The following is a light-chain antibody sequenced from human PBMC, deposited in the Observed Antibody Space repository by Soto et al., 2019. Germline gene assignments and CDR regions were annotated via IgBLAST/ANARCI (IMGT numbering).Light chain of an antibody. Sequence: QSVLTQPPSASGTPRQRVTISCSGSSSNIGSDNVNWYQQLPLAAPKLLIYDNNKRPSGVPDRFSGSKSGTSASLAISGLQSEDEADYYCAAWDGSLNGWVFGGGTKVTVL. CDR2: DNN. CDR1: SSNIGSDN. CDR3: AAWDGSLNGWV. V-gene: IGLV1-44*01. J-gene: IGLJ3*02.